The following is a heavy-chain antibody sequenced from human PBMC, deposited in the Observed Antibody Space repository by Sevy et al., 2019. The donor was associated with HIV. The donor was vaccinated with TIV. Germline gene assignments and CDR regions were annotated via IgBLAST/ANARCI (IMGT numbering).Heavy chain of an antibody. Sequence: GGSLRLSCAASGFTFSSYSMNWVRQAPGKGLEWVSSISSSSSYIYDADSVKGRFTISRDNAKNSLYLQMNSLRAEDTAVYYCARDGVESTGATNGMDVWGQGTTVTVSS. V-gene: IGHV3-21*01. CDR1: GFTFSSYS. J-gene: IGHJ6*02. CDR2: ISSSSSYI. D-gene: IGHD1-26*01. CDR3: ARDGVESTGATNGMDV.